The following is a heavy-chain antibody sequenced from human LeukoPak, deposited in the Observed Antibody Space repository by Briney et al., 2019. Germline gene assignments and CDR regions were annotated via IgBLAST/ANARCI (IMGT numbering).Heavy chain of an antibody. Sequence: PGGSLRLSCAASGFGFSSFAMSWVRQAPGKGLEWVSGISTSGDTAYYADSVKGRFTTSRDNAKSTLSLHMRSLRAEDTAVYYCAKGKYIWNDSPFDCWGQGALVTVSS. D-gene: IGHD1-1*01. CDR2: ISTSGDTA. CDR1: GFGFSSFA. CDR3: AKGKYIWNDSPFDC. V-gene: IGHV3-23*01. J-gene: IGHJ4*02.